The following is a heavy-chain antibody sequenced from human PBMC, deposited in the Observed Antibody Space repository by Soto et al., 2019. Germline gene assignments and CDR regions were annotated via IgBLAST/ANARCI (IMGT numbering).Heavy chain of an antibody. CDR1: GGSFSGYY. D-gene: IGHD3-22*01. V-gene: IGHV4-34*01. CDR3: ARVWDTMMTVRGLDY. Sequence: SETLSLTCAVYGGSFSGYYWSWIRQPPGKGLEWIGEINHSGSTNYNPSLKSRVTISVDTSKNQFSLKLSSVTAADTAVYYCARVWDTMMTVRGLDYWGQGTLVTVSS. J-gene: IGHJ4*02. CDR2: INHSGST.